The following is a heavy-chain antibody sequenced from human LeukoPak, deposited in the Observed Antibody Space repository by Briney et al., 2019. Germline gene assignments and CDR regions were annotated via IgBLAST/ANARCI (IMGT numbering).Heavy chain of an antibody. D-gene: IGHD2-15*01. V-gene: IGHV4-34*01. CDR3: ARRGSSYYFDY. J-gene: IGHJ4*02. CDR1: GGSFSGYY. Sequence: SETLSLTCAVYGGSFSGYYWSWIRQPPGKGLEWIGEINHSGSTNYNPSLKSRVTISVDTSKNQFSLKLSSVTAADTAVYYCARRGSSYYFDYWGQGTLVTVSS. CDR2: INHSGST.